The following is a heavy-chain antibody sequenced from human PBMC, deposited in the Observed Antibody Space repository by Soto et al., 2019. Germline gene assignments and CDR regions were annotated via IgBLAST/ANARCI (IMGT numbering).Heavy chain of an antibody. Sequence: GGSLRLSCAASGFTFSNVWMSWVRQAPGKGLEWIGRIKSRIDGATTDHAAPVKGRFTISRDDSKDTLYLQMDSLKTEDSGVYYCATGRLPKGFYAMDVWGQGTAVTVSS. V-gene: IGHV3-15*01. J-gene: IGHJ6*02. CDR1: GFTFSNVW. CDR3: ATGRLPKGFYAMDV. CDR2: IKSRIDGATT.